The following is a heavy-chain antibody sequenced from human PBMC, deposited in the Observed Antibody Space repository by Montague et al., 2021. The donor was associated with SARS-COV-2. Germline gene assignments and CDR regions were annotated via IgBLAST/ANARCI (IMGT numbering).Heavy chain of an antibody. CDR2: MHFTGKT. CDR1: GDAITNHY. D-gene: IGHD3-10*01. J-gene: IGHJ4*02. CDR3: ARDRFDFGAGRQGTIDF. V-gene: IGHV4-4*07. Sequence: SETLSLTCSVSGDAITNHYWSWIRQPAGKGLEWIGRMHFTGKTNFSPFFSSRLTMSADTSKNQFTLKLTSVTAADTAIYFCARDRFDFGAGRQGTIDFWGQGTLVTVSS.